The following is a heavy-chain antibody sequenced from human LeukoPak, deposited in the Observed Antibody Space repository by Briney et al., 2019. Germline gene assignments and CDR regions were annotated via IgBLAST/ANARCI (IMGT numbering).Heavy chain of an antibody. CDR3: ARDRIIPMVRGVMDYYYYYGMDV. CDR2: INPIGGST. J-gene: IGHJ6*02. CDR1: GYTFTSYY. Sequence: AASVKVSCKASGYTFTSYYMHWVRQAPGQGLEWMGIINPIGGSTSYAQKFQGRVTMTRDTSTSTVYMELSSLRSEDTAVYYCARDRIIPMVRGVMDYYYYYGMDVWGQGTTVTVSS. D-gene: IGHD3-10*01. V-gene: IGHV1-46*03.